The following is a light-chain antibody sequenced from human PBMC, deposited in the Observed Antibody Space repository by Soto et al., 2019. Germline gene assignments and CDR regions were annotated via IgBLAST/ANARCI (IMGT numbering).Light chain of an antibody. CDR1: QSVGNN. Sequence: EIVLTQSPATLSVSPGERATLSCRASQSVGNNFAWYQQKPGQAPRLLIFATSTRATGVPARFSGSGSGTEFTLTISRLEPDDFAVYYCQQYGSSPQTFGQGTKVEIK. J-gene: IGKJ1*01. V-gene: IGKV3-15*01. CDR3: QQYGSSPQT. CDR2: ATS.